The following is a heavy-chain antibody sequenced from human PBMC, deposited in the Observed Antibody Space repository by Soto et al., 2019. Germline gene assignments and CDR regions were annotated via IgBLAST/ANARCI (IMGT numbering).Heavy chain of an antibody. CDR3: ARCSDYGDYRYYFDY. Sequence: QVQLQQRGAGLLKPSETLSLTCGVYGGSFSGYYWSWIRQPPGKGLEWIGEINHSGSTNYNPSLKRRVTISVDTSKNQFSLKLSSVTAADTAVYYCARCSDYGDYRYYFDYWGQGTLVTVSS. CDR2: INHSGST. D-gene: IGHD4-17*01. V-gene: IGHV4-34*01. J-gene: IGHJ4*02. CDR1: GGSFSGYY.